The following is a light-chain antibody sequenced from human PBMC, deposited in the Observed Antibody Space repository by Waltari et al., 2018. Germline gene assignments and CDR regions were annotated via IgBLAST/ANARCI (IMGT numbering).Light chain of an antibody. Sequence: DIVMTQSPLSLPVTPGEPASISCRASQSLLHTNAYNYLDWYLQKPGQSPQLLIYLGSNRASGGPDRFSGSGSGTDFTLKISRVEAEDVGVYYCMQALQTPWTFGQGTKVEIK. CDR1: QSLLHTNAYNY. CDR2: LGS. J-gene: IGKJ1*01. V-gene: IGKV2-28*01. CDR3: MQALQTPWT.